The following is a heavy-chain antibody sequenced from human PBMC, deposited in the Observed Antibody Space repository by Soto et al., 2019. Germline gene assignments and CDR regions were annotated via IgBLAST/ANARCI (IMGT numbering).Heavy chain of an antibody. Sequence: ASVKVSCKTSGYTFASIGITWVRQAPGQGLEWMGWISPYKGNTYYAQRLQGRVTMSTDTSTSTAYMELRSLRSDDTAVYFCARDLDGSGSYYTNCWGQGTLVTVSS. J-gene: IGHJ4*02. CDR1: GYTFASIG. CDR2: ISPYKGNT. V-gene: IGHV1-18*01. D-gene: IGHD3-10*01. CDR3: ARDLDGSGSYYTNC.